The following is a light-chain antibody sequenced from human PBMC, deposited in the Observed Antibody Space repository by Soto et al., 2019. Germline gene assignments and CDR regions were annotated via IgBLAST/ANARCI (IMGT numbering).Light chain of an antibody. CDR3: QQYGSSPRT. V-gene: IGKV3-20*01. CDR1: QNVGSKY. Sequence: EIVLTQCPGTLSLSPGERATLSCRASQNVGSKYLAWYQQKPGQAHRLLIYGTSNRATGIPDRFSGSGSGTDFSVTISSLEPGALAVYYCQQYGSSPRTFGQGTVVDI. CDR2: GTS. J-gene: IGKJ1*01.